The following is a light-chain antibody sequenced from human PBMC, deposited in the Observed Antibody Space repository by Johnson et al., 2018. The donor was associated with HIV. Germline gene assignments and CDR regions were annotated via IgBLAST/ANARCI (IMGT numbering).Light chain of an antibody. CDR1: SSNIGNNY. CDR2: ENN. Sequence: QSVLTQPPSVSAAPGQKVTISCSGSSSNIGNNYVSWYQQLPETAPKLLIYENNKRPSGIPDRFSGSKSGTSATLGVTGLQTGDEADYYCGTWDSTFYVFGTGTKVTVL. J-gene: IGLJ1*01. CDR3: GTWDSTFYV. V-gene: IGLV1-51*02.